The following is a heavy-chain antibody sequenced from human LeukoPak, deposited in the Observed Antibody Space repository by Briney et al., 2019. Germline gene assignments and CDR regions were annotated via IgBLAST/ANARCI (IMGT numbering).Heavy chain of an antibody. V-gene: IGHV3-21*05. CDR2: VNAESTDI. CDR3: ARDTFEPLVIDF. CDR1: GFSFRRYA. D-gene: IGHD6-13*01. Sequence: PGGSLRLSCAASGFSFRRYAMNWVRQAPGKGLEWVAYVNAESTDILYADSVRGRFTISRDNAKNSLYLQMNSLRAEDRGVYYCARDTFEPLVIDFLGQGTLVTVSS. J-gene: IGHJ4*02.